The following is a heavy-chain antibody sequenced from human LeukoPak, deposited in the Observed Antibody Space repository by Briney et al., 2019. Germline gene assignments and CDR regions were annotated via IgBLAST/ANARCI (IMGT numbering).Heavy chain of an antibody. CDR3: AKDFGEAAFDI. CDR1: GFTFSTYD. J-gene: IGHJ3*02. CDR2: ISYDGSDK. D-gene: IGHD3-10*01. Sequence: GGSLRLSCAASGFTFSTYDMHWVRQAPGKGLKWVAIISYDGSDKYYADSVQARFTISRDNSKNTLYLQMNSLRAEDTAVYYCAKDFGEAAFDIWGQGTMVTVSS. V-gene: IGHV3-30*18.